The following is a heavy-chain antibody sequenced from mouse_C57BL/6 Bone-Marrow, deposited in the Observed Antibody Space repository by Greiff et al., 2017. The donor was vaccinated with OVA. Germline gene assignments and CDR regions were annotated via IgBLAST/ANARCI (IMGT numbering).Heavy chain of an antibody. D-gene: IGHD2-4*01. CDR1: GFTFSSYA. CDR3: TREGGYYDYDGAWFAY. J-gene: IGHJ3*01. Sequence: EVKLVESGEGLVKPGGSLKLSCAASGFTFSSYAMSWVRQTPEKRLEWVAYLSSGGDYIYYADTVKGRFTISRDNARNTLYLQMSSLNSEDTAMYYCTREGGYYDYDGAWFAYWGQGTLVTVSA. CDR2: LSSGGDYI. V-gene: IGHV5-9-1*02.